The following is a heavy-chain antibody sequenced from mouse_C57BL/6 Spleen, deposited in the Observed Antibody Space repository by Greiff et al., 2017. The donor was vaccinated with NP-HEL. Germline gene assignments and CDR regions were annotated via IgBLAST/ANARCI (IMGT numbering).Heavy chain of an antibody. V-gene: IGHV1-52*01. CDR1: GYTFTSYW. J-gene: IGHJ2*01. CDR3: ARGDYATGY. Sequence: VQLQQPGAELVRPGSSVKLSCTASGYTFTSYWMHWVKQRPIQGLEWIGNIDPSDSETHYNQKFKDKATLTVDKSSSTAYMQLSSLTSEDSAVYYCARGDYATGYWGQGTTLTVSS. D-gene: IGHD6-1*01. CDR2: IDPSDSET.